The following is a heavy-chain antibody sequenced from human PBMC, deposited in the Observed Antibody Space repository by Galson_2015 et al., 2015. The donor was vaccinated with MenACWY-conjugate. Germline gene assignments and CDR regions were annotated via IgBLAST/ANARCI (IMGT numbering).Heavy chain of an antibody. CDR1: GFTFSSYS. V-gene: IGHV3-48*01. J-gene: IGHJ1*01. CDR3: ASRDGSSWYRQYFQH. CDR2: ISDSSSTK. D-gene: IGHD6-13*01. Sequence: SLRLSCAASGFTFSSYSMNWVRQAPGKGLEWVSYISDSSSTKNYADSVKGRFTISRDNAKNSLYLQMNSLGAEDTAVYYCASRDGSSWYRQYFQHWGQGTLVTVSS.